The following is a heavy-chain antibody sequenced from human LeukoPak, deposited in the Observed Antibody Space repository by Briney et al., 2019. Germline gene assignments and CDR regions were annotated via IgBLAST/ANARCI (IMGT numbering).Heavy chain of an antibody. Sequence: ASVKVSCKASGYTFTSYGISWVRQAPGQGLEWMGWISAYNGNTNYAQKLQGRVTMTTDTSASTAYMELRSLRSDDTAVYYCARDRVYDSSGYLGFDPWGQGTLVTVSS. D-gene: IGHD3-22*01. J-gene: IGHJ5*02. CDR2: ISAYNGNT. CDR3: ARDRVYDSSGYLGFDP. CDR1: GYTFTSYG. V-gene: IGHV1-18*01.